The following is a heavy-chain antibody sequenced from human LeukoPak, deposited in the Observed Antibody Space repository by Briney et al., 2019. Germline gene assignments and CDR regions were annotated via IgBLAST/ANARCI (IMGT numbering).Heavy chain of an antibody. V-gene: IGHV3-23*01. CDR1: GFTLSRSA. D-gene: IGHD3-22*01. Sequence: GGSLILSCSASGFTLSRSAMTSVRHLPGKGLGWVSTISGNGLQTFYADAVKCRFSVSRHNSVNIVYLQMDILRPDDSSLCACAKNANYLDSSGYFTPFDSWGPGTLVTVAS. J-gene: IGHJ4*02. CDR3: AKNANYLDSSGYFTPFDS. CDR2: ISGNGLQT.